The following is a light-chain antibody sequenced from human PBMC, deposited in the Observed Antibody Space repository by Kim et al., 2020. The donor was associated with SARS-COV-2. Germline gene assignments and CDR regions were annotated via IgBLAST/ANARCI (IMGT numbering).Light chain of an antibody. CDR2: WAS. V-gene: IGKV4-1*01. CDR1: QTLLYNSNNKNY. Sequence: MATFNCKSRQTLLYNSNNKNYLAWYQQKPGQAPKLLIYWASIRESGVSDRFSGSGSETVFTLTISSLQAEDVAVYYCQQYYSTPPSFGQGTKLEI. CDR3: QQYYSTPPS. J-gene: IGKJ2*03.